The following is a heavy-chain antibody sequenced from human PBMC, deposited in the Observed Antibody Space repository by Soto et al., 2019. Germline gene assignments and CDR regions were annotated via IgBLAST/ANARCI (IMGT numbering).Heavy chain of an antibody. CDR3: ARVIGGIYYFDY. J-gene: IGHJ4*02. Sequence: QVQLVQSGAEVKKPGASVKVSCKASGYTFTSYAMHWVRQAPGQRLEWMGWINAGNGNTKYSQKFQGRVTITRDTSASTAYMEPSSLRSEDTAVYYCARVIGGIYYFDYWGQGTLVTVSS. CDR2: INAGNGNT. D-gene: IGHD2-21*01. V-gene: IGHV1-3*01. CDR1: GYTFTSYA.